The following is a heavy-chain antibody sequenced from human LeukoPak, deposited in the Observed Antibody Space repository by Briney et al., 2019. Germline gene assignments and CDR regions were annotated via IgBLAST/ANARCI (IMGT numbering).Heavy chain of an antibody. J-gene: IGHJ5*02. Sequence: PGGSLRLSCAASGFSVNSNYMSWVRQAPGKGLEWVSVIYSGGSTYYADFVKGRFTISRDTSKNTLYLQMNSLRAEDTAVYYCARGSAAAGFDPWGQGTLVTVSS. V-gene: IGHV3-53*01. CDR2: IYSGGST. CDR1: GFSVNSNY. D-gene: IGHD6-13*01. CDR3: ARGSAAAGFDP.